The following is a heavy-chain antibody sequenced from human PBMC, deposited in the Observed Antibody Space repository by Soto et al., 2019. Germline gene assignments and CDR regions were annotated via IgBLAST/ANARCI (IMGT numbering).Heavy chain of an antibody. CDR1: GGTFSSYA. CDR3: ARDSEWAGEAPTLPLFQH. Sequence: QVQLVQSGAEVKKPGSSVKVSCKASGGTFSSYAISWVRQAPGQGLEWMGGIIPIFGTANYAQKFQDRVTITADKSTRTAYMELSSLRSEDTAVYYCARDSEWAGEAPTLPLFQHWGQGTLVTVSS. V-gene: IGHV1-69*06. CDR2: IIPIFGTA. D-gene: IGHD6-19*01. J-gene: IGHJ1*01.